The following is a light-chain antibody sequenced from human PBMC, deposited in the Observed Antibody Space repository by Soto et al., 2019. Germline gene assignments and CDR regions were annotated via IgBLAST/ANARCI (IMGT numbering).Light chain of an antibody. J-gene: IGKJ1*01. CDR2: GAS. V-gene: IGKV3-20*01. Sequence: ENVLAPSPGTPSLSPRERATLSRRASQSVSNNYLAWYQQKPGQAPRLLIYGASNRATGIPDRFSGSGSGTDFTLTISRLEPEDFAVYYCQQYGSSGTFGQGTKVDIK. CDR3: QQYGSSGT. CDR1: QSVSNNY.